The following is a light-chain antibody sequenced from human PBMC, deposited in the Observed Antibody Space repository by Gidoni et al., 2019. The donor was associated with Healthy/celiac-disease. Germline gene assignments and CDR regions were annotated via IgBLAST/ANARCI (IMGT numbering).Light chain of an antibody. V-gene: IGKV3-15*01. CDR2: GAS. CDR1: QSVSSN. J-gene: IGKJ1*01. Sequence: ELVMTQSPATLSVSPGERATLSCRVSQSVSSNLAWYQQKPGQAPRLLIYGASTRATGIPARFSGSGSGTEFTLTISSLQSEDFAVYYCQQYNNWWTFXXXTKVEIK. CDR3: QQYNNWWT.